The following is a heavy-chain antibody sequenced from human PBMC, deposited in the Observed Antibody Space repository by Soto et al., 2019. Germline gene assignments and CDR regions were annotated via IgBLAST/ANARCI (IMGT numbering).Heavy chain of an antibody. D-gene: IGHD1-26*01. J-gene: IGHJ4*02. CDR2: ISWGGGNT. V-gene: IGHV3-43*01. Sequence: GGSLRLSCAASVFTFDDYTMHWARQSPGKGLEWVSLISWGGGNTYYADSVKGRFTISRDNSKNSLYLQMNSLRSEDTALYYCAKEGAGAEIECLGQGSRVTLSS. CDR1: VFTFDDYT. CDR3: AKEGAGAEIEC.